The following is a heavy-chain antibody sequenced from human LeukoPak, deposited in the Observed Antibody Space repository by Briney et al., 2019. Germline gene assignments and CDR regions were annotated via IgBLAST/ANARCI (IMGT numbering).Heavy chain of an antibody. CDR1: GLTFSSYW. Sequence: PGGSLILSCAASGLTFSSYWMTWVRQAPGKGLEWVANIKQDGSEKHYADSVKGRFTISRDNAKNSLYLQMNSLRAEDTAVYYCARDYMVTFDYWGQGTLVTVSS. D-gene: IGHD5-18*01. J-gene: IGHJ4*02. CDR3: ARDYMVTFDY. CDR2: IKQDGSEK. V-gene: IGHV3-7*05.